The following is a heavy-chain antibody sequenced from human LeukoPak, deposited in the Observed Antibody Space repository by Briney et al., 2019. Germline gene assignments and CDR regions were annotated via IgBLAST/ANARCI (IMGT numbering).Heavy chain of an antibody. J-gene: IGHJ3*02. CDR1: GFKFRDYH. D-gene: IGHD6-19*01. Sequence: PGGSLRLSCAASGFKFRDYHMSWIRQAPGKGLEWVSYISSSGSTIYYADSVKGRFTISRDNAKNSLYLQMNSLRAEDTAVYYCARDQIAVAGNAFDIWGQGTMVTVSS. V-gene: IGHV3-11*04. CDR3: ARDQIAVAGNAFDI. CDR2: ISSSGSTI.